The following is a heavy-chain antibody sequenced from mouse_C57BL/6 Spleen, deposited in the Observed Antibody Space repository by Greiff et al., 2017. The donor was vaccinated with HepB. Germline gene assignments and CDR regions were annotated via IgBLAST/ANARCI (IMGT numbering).Heavy chain of an antibody. V-gene: IGHV1-64*01. CDR2: IHPNSGST. Sequence: QVQLQQSGAELVKPGASVKLSCKASGYTFTSYWMHWVKQRPGQGLEWIGMIHPNSGSTNYNEKFKSKATLTVDKSSSTAYMQLSSLTSEDSAVYYCASSYYGYDGFAYWGQGTLVTVSA. CDR3: ASSYYGYDGFAY. J-gene: IGHJ3*01. CDR1: GYTFTSYW. D-gene: IGHD2-9*01.